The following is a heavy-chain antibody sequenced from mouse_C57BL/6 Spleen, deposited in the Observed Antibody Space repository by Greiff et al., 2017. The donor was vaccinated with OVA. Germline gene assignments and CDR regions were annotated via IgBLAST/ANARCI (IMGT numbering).Heavy chain of an antibody. CDR3: ARDYYGSSYERNFDY. CDR2: INPSTGGT. J-gene: IGHJ2*01. CDR1: GYSFTGYY. D-gene: IGHD1-1*01. V-gene: IGHV1-42*01. Sequence: EVQLQQSGPELVNPGASVKISCKASGYSFTGYYMNWVKQSPEKSLEWIGEINPSTGGTTYNQKFKAKATLTVDKSSSTAYMQLKSLTSEDSAVYYCARDYYGSSYERNFDYWGQGTTLTVSS.